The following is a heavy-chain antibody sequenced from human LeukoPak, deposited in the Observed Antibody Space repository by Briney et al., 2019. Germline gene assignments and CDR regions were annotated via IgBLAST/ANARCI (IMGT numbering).Heavy chain of an antibody. CDR3: AKASGLLWFGGHNPFDY. CDR1: GFTFDDYA. CDR2: ISWNSGSI. D-gene: IGHD3-10*01. V-gene: IGHV3-9*01. Sequence: GGSLRLSCAASGFTFDDYAMHWVRQAPGKGLEWVSGISWNSGSIGYADSVKGRFTISRDNAKNSLYLQMNSLRAEDTALYYCAKASGLLWFGGHNPFDYWGQGTLVTVSS. J-gene: IGHJ4*02.